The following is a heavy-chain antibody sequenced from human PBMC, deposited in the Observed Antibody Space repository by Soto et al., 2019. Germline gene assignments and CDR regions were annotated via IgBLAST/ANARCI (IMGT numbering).Heavy chain of an antibody. CDR3: ARDHDSSGWYDAFDI. D-gene: IGHD6-19*01. CDR1: GFTFSSYS. J-gene: IGHJ3*02. CDR2: ISSSSSTI. Sequence: EVQLVESGGGLVQPGGSLRLSCAASGFTFSSYSMNWVRQAPGKGLEWVSYISSSSSTIYYADSVKDRFTISRDNAKNSLYLQMNSLRDEDTAVYYCARDHDSSGWYDAFDIWGQGTMVTVSS. V-gene: IGHV3-48*02.